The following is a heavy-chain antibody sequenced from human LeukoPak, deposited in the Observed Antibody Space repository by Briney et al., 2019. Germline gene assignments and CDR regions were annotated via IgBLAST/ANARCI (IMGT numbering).Heavy chain of an antibody. CDR2: INAGNGNT. J-gene: IGHJ4*02. D-gene: IGHD1-26*01. CDR3: ARGHSGSYSDY. CDR1: GYTFTSYA. V-gene: IGHV1-3*01. Sequence: EASVKVSCKASGYTFTSYAMHWVRQAPGQRLEWMGWINAGNGNTKYSQKFQGRVTITRDTSASTAYMELSSLRSEDTAVYYCARGHSGSYSDYWGQGTLVTVSS.